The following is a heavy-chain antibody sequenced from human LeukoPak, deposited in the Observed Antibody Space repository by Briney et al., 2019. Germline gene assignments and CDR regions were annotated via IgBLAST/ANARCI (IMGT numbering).Heavy chain of an antibody. CDR1: GFTFSYYA. D-gene: IGHD1-26*01. V-gene: IGHV3-23*01. J-gene: IGHJ3*01. Sequence: GGSLRLSCVGSGFTFSYYAMSWVRQAPGKGLEWVSAISNSGGSTVHADSVKGRCTISRDNSKNTQYLQLNSLRVEDTAIYYCACISGRHFNVWGQGTSVTVSS. CDR2: ISNSGGST. CDR3: ACISGRHFNV.